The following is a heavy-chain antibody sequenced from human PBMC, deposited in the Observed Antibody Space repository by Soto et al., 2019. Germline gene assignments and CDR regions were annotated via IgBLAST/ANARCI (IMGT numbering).Heavy chain of an antibody. J-gene: IGHJ6*02. CDR2: IWYDGSNE. D-gene: IGHD4-4*01. V-gene: IGHV3-33*01. Sequence: QVQMEESGGGVVQPGGSLRLSCAASGFTFRSYGMHGVRQAPSKGLEWVAVIWYDGSNEHYADSVKGRFTISRDNSKNTLYLQMNSLRGDDTAVYYCARVGPLTTNYGMDVWGQGTTVTVSS. CDR3: ARVGPLTTNYGMDV. CDR1: GFTFRSYG.